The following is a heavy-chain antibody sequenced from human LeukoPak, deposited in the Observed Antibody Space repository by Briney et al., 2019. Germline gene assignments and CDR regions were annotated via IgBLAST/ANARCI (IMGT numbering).Heavy chain of an antibody. J-gene: IGHJ3*01. V-gene: IGHV1-46*01. D-gene: IGHD5-18*01. CDR3: ARDWGYSYVGPDGTP. CDR2: INPSGGST. Sequence: ASVKVSFKSSASTFTSYYMHWHRQAPGQGLEWVGIINPSGGSTSYAQKFQGRVTMTRDTSTSTVYMELSSLRSEDTAVYYCARDWGYSYVGPDGTPWGQGTMVTVSS. CDR1: ASTFTSYY.